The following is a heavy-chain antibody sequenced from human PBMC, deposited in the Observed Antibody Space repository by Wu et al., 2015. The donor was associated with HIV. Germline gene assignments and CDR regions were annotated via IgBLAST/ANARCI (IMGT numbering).Heavy chain of an antibody. CDR2: VNPSTGGT. J-gene: IGHJ4*02. V-gene: IGHV1-2*02. CDR3: AXDRSFGSYTRVRYYFDY. D-gene: IGHD1-26*01. Sequence: QVQLIQSGAEVKKPGASVKVSCRASGYSFTGYYIHWVRQAPGRGLEWMGWVNPSTGGTNYAQRFQGRVTLTRDSSINTVYMELSRLRSDDTAVYYCAXDRSFGSYTRVRYYFDYWGQGTLVTVSS. CDR1: GYSFTGYY.